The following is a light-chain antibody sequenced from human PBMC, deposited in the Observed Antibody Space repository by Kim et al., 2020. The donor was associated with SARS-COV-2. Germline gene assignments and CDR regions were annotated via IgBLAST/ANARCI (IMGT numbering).Light chain of an antibody. J-gene: IGLJ3*02. CDR2: TAS. CDR3: LLYYGGVWV. CDR1: TGAVTSGYY. V-gene: IGLV7-43*01. Sequence: QAVVTQEPSLTVSPGGTVTLTCASNTGAVTSGYYPNWFQLKPGQAPRSMIHTASGRHSWTTARFSGSLLGGKAALTLSGVQPEDEAEYYCLLYYGGVWVFGGGTQLTVL.